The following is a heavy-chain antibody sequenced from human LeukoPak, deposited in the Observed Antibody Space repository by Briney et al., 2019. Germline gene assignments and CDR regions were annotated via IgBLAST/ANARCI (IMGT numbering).Heavy chain of an antibody. V-gene: IGHV1-69*01. Sequence: SVKVSCKASGGTFSSYAICWVRQAPGQGLEWMGGISPIFGTANYAQKFQGRVTITADESTSTAYMELSSLRSEDTAVYYCARVAAAGIMLNYFDYWGQGTLVTVSS. CDR3: ARVAAAGIMLNYFDY. CDR2: ISPIFGTA. D-gene: IGHD6-13*01. CDR1: GGTFSSYA. J-gene: IGHJ4*02.